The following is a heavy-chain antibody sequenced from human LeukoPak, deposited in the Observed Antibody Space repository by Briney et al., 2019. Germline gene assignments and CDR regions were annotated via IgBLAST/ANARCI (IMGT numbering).Heavy chain of an antibody. CDR3: AKDRLLLARGVINAFDI. CDR1: GFTFSSYA. D-gene: IGHD3-10*01. V-gene: IGHV3-30*04. Sequence: AGGSLRLSCSASGFTFSSYAMHWVRQAPGKGLEWVAVISYDGDNKYFADSVKGRFTISRDNSKNTLYLQMNSLRAEDTAVYYCAKDRLLLARGVINAFDIWGQGTMVTVSS. J-gene: IGHJ3*02. CDR2: ISYDGDNK.